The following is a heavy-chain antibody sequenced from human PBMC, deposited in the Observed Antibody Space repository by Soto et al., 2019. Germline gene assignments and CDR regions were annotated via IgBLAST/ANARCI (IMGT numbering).Heavy chain of an antibody. CDR3: AKDTRHSSSSRAFDI. CDR2: ISWNSGSI. CDR1: GFTFDDYA. J-gene: IGHJ3*02. D-gene: IGHD6-6*01. V-gene: IGHV3-9*01. Sequence: GGSLRLSCAASGFTFDDYAMHWVRQAPGKGLEWVSGISWNSGSIGYADSVKGRFTISRDNAKNSLYLQMNSLRAEDTALYYCAKDTRHSSSSRAFDIWGQGTMVTVSS.